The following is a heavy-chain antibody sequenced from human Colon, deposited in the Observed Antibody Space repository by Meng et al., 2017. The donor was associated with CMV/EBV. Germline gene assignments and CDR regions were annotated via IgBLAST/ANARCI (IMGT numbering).Heavy chain of an antibody. Sequence: GGSLRPSCAASGFTMEDYAMHWVRQVPGKGLEWVAGITWNSRKIGYATSVKGRFTISRDNAKNSLDLELNSLRLDDTGLYYCAKDRSYSAFGYFDDWGQGTLVTVSS. D-gene: IGHD1-26*01. V-gene: IGHV3-9*01. CDR2: ITWNSRKI. CDR3: AKDRSYSAFGYFDD. J-gene: IGHJ4*02. CDR1: GFTMEDYA.